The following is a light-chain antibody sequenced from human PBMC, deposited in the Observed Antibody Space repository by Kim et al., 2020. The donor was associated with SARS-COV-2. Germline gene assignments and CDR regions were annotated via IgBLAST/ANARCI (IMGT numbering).Light chain of an antibody. CDR3: SSYTRSTTNYV. V-gene: IGLV2-14*03. J-gene: IGLJ1*01. Sequence: QSALTQPAYVSGSPGQSITISCTGTSSDVGGYNYVSWYQQHPGKAPKLMIYAVSNRPSGVSNRFSGSKSGNTASLTISGLQAEDEADYYCSSYTRSTTNYVFGTGTKVTVL. CDR1: SSDVGGYNY. CDR2: AVS.